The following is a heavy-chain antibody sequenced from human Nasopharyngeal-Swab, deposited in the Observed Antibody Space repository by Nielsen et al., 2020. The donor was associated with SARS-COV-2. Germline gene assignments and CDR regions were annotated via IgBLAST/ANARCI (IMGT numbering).Heavy chain of an antibody. CDR3: ARDFGIAAAGSDVDY. CDR2: IWYDGSNK. V-gene: IGHV3-33*01. J-gene: IGHJ4*02. Sequence: GGSLSLSFAASEFTFSSYGMHWVRQAPGKGLEWVAVIWYDGSNKYYADSVKGRFTISRDNSKNTLYLQMNSLRAEDTAVYYCARDFGIAAAGSDVDYWGQGTLVTVSS. D-gene: IGHD6-13*01. CDR1: EFTFSSYG.